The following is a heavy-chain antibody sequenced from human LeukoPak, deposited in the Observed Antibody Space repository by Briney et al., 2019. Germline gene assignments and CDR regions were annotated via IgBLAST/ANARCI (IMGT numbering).Heavy chain of an antibody. J-gene: IGHJ4*02. CDR1: GFTFSSYD. CDR2: IGTAGDT. CDR3: ARAVPMDYGDYFDY. V-gene: IGHV3-13*04. D-gene: IGHD4-17*01. Sequence: VGSLKLSCEASGFTFSSYDMHWVRQATGKGLEWISAIGTAGDTYYPGSVKGRITISSENAKNSLYLQMISLRTGDTAVYYCARAVPMDYGDYFDYWGQGTLVTVSS.